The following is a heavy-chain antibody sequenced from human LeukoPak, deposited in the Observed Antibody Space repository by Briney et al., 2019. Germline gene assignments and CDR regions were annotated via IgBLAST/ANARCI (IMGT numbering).Heavy chain of an antibody. D-gene: IGHD6-19*01. Sequence: GGSLRLSCSASGFTFSSYGMHWVRQAPGKGLEWVAVISYDGSNKYYADSVKGRFTISIDNSKNTLYLHMNSLRAEDTAVYYCARDDRLDAGYYYYGMDVWGQGTTVTVSS. CDR2: ISYDGSNK. J-gene: IGHJ6*02. V-gene: IGHV3-30*03. CDR1: GFTFSSYG. CDR3: ARDDRLDAGYYYYGMDV.